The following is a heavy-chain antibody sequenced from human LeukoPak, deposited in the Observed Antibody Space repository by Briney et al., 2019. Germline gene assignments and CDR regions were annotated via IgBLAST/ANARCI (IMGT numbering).Heavy chain of an antibody. CDR1: GLTFWSYW. CDR2: INSDESST. Sequence: GGPLSLFCALSGLTFWSYWMQGVRQALGKGRGNVTHINSDESSTTNAYSMTSRFNISKNNAKNPLSLQLNGLRADDTAVYCCARARYYAVDVWGQGTTVTVSS. V-gene: IGHV3-74*01. CDR3: ARARYYAVDV. J-gene: IGHJ6*02.